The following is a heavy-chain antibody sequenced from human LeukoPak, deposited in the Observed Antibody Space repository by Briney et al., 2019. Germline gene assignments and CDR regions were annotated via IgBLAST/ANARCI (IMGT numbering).Heavy chain of an antibody. J-gene: IGHJ3*02. V-gene: IGHV4-34*01. D-gene: IGHD6-19*01. CDR1: GGSFSGYY. CDR2: INHSGST. CDR3: ARSRFVAVAGRHAFDI. Sequence: SETLSLTCAVYGGSFSGYYWSWIRQPPGKGLEWIGEINHSGSTNYNPSLKSRVTISVDTSKNQFSLKLSSVTAADTAVYYCARSRFVAVAGRHAFDIWGQGTMVTVS.